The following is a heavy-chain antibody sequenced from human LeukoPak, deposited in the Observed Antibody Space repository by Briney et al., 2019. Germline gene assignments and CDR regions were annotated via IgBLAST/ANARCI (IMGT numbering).Heavy chain of an antibody. CDR3: ARRAGAYSHPYDY. D-gene: IGHD4/OR15-4a*01. CDR2: IRYDGTNK. Sequence: GGSLRLSCAASGFTFSSYGMHWVRQAPGKGLEWVAFIRYDGTNKYYADSVKGRFTISRDNSKNTLYLQMNSLRAEDTAVYYCARRAGAYSHPYDYWGQGTLVTVSS. CDR1: GFTFSSYG. J-gene: IGHJ4*02. V-gene: IGHV3-30*02.